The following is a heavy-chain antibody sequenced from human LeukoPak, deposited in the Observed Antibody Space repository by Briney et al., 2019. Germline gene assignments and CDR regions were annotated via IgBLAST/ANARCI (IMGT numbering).Heavy chain of an antibody. J-gene: IGHJ4*02. Sequence: SVKVSCKASGGTFSSYAISWVRQAPGQGLEWMGGIIPIFGTANYAQKFQGRVTITTDESTSTAYMELSSLRSEDTAVYYCAIVVVPAAIKPSYFDYWGQGTLVTVSS. D-gene: IGHD2-2*02. CDR3: AIVVVPAAIKPSYFDY. CDR1: GGTFSSYA. V-gene: IGHV1-69*05. CDR2: IIPIFGTA.